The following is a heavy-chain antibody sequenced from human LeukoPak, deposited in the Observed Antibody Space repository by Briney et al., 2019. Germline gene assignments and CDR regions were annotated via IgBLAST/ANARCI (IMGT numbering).Heavy chain of an antibody. CDR1: EFSVSSNY. J-gene: IGHJ5*02. Sequence: GGSLRLSCEASEFSVSSNYMSWVRQAPGKGLEWVSIIYSGGTTYYADSVEGRFTISRDNSANTVYLRMKSLRAEDTAVYYCARLSSDNPYHEILKTYYKGYFDLWGQGTLVTVSS. D-gene: IGHD3-10*01. CDR2: IYSGGTT. CDR3: ARLSSDNPYHEILKTYYKGYFDL. V-gene: IGHV3-53*01.